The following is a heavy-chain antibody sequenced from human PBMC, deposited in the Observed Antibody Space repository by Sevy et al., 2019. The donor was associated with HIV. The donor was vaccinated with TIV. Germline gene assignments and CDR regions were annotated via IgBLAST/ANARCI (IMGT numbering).Heavy chain of an antibody. Sequence: VSVKASCKASGYTFTSYGISWVRQAPGQGLEWMGWISAYNGNTNYAQKLQGRVTMTTDTSTSTAYMELRSLRSDDTAVYYCARDLGRPDPELRFFLYGMDVWGQGTTVTVSS. CDR2: ISAYNGNT. CDR3: ARDLGRPDPELRFFLYGMDV. V-gene: IGHV1-18*01. D-gene: IGHD3-3*01. CDR1: GYTFTSYG. J-gene: IGHJ6*02.